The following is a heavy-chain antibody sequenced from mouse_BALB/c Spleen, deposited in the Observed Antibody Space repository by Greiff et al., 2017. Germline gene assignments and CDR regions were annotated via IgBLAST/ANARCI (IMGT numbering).Heavy chain of an antibody. CDR1: GFTFSSYG. J-gene: IGHJ2*01. D-gene: IGHD1-1*01. CDR3: ARDAGYYYGSSLDY. CDR2: INSNGGST. V-gene: IGHV5-6-3*01. Sequence: EVKLVESGGGLVPPGGSLTLSCAASGFTFSSYGMSWVRQPPDKRLELVATINSNGGSTYYPDSVKGRFTISRDNAKNTLYLQMSSLKSEDTAMYYCARDAGYYYGSSLDYWGQGTTLTVSS.